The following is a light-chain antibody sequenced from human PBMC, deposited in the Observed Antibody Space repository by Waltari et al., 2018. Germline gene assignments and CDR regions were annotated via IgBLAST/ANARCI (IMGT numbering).Light chain of an antibody. CDR3: QTGGHGTWV. Sequence: SASASLGASVKLTCTLSSGHSSNVIAWHQQQPEKGPRYLMKVNSDGSHSKGDEIPDRFSGSSSGAERYLTISSVQSEDEADYYCQTGGHGTWVFGGGTK. V-gene: IGLV4-69*01. CDR2: VNSDGSH. J-gene: IGLJ3*02. CDR1: SGHSSNV.